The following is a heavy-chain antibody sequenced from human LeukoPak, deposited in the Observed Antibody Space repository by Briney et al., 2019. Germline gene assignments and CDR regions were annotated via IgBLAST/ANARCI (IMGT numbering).Heavy chain of an antibody. CDR2: ISSSGSTI. CDR1: GLTFSDYY. CDR3: ARRRWLQLVGTFDI. V-gene: IGHV3-11*04. D-gene: IGHD5-24*01. Sequence: GGSLRLSCAASGLTFSDYYMSWIRQAPGKGLEWVSYISSSGSTIYYADSVKGRFTISRDNAKNSLYLQMNSLRAEDTAVYYCARRRWLQLVGTFDIWGQGTMVTVSS. J-gene: IGHJ3*02.